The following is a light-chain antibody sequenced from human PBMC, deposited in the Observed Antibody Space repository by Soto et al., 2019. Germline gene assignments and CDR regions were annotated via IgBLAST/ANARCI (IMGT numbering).Light chain of an antibody. CDR1: QDISSW. V-gene: IGKV1-12*01. CDR3: QQNYNTPPYT. Sequence: DIQMTQSPSFVSASVGDRVTITCRASQDISSWLVWYQQKPGKAPKLLIHATSGLQSGVPSRFSGSGSGTDFTLTISNLQSEDFATYYCQQNYNTPPYTFGQGTKVDIK. CDR2: ATS. J-gene: IGKJ2*01.